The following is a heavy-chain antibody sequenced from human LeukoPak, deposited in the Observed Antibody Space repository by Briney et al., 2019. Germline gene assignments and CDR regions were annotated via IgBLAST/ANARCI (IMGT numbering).Heavy chain of an antibody. J-gene: IGHJ5*02. CDR1: GGSISSSSYY. CDR2: IYYSGST. V-gene: IGHV4-39*01. D-gene: IGHD3-3*01. CDR3: ARQYSYYDSWSGYRPNWFDP. Sequence: PSETLSLTCTVSGGSISSSSYYWGWIRQPPGKGLEWIGSIYYSGSTYYNPSLKSRVTISVDTSKNQFSLKLSSVTAADTAVYYCARQYSYYDSWSGYRPNWFDPWGQGTLVTVSS.